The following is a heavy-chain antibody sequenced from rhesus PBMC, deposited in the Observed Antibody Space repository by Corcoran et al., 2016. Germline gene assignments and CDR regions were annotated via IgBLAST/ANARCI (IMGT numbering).Heavy chain of an antibody. CDR1: GYTFTDYY. CDR3: ATIQAADKFNY. Sequence: EVQLVQSGAEVKKPGASVKISCKASGYTFTDYYLHWGRQAPGKGLEGMGRVEPEDGEVIHAKKFQSRVTTTADTSTDTAYMELSSLRSEDTAVYYCATIQAADKFNYWGQGVLVTVSS. J-gene: IGHJ4*01. D-gene: IGHD6-19*01. V-gene: IGHV1-111*02. CDR2: VEPEDGEV.